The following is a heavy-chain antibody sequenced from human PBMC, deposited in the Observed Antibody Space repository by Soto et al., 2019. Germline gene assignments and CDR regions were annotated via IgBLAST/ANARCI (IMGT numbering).Heavy chain of an antibody. D-gene: IGHD3-22*01. CDR1: RGTFSSYA. V-gene: IGHV1-69*13. CDR3: ATSSGYYLDWFDP. J-gene: IGHJ5*02. Sequence: VASVEVSCKAYRGTFSSYAITWVRQALGQGLDWMGRIIPIFGTQNYALKCQGRVTITADESTSTAYMELSSLRSEDTAVYYCATSSGYYLDWFDPWGQGTLVTV. CDR2: IIPIFGTQ.